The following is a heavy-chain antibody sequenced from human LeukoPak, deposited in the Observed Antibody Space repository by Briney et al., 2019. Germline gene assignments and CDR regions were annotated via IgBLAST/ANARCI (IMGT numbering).Heavy chain of an antibody. CDR3: ARVRGSYYCDY. Sequence: GGSLRLSCAASGFTFSSYSMNWVRQAPGKGLEWVSYISSSSSTIYYADSVKGRFTISRDNAKNSLYLQMNSLRAEDTAVYYCARVRGSYYCDYWGQGTLVTASS. CDR2: ISSSSSTI. CDR1: GFTFSSYS. J-gene: IGHJ4*02. V-gene: IGHV3-48*04. D-gene: IGHD1-26*01.